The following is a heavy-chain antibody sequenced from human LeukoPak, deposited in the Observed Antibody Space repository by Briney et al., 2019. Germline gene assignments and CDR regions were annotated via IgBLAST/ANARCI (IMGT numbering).Heavy chain of an antibody. J-gene: IGHJ5*02. CDR3: ARGDYSSRSTTPGGFDP. CDR1: GYTFTGYY. D-gene: IGHD6-13*01. V-gene: IGHV1-2*02. Sequence: GASVKVSCKASGYTFTGYYMHWVRQAPGQGLEWMGWINPNSGGTNYAQKFQGRVTMTRDTSISTAYMELSRLRSDDTAVYYCARGDYSSRSTTPGGFDPWGQGTLVTVSS. CDR2: INPNSGGT.